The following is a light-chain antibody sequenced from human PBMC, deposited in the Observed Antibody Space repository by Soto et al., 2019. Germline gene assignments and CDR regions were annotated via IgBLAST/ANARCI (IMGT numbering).Light chain of an antibody. J-gene: IGKJ1*01. V-gene: IGKV1-39*01. Sequence: DIQMTQSPASLSASVGDRVTITCRARQNIMNYLNWYQQKPETAPKLLIFAASSLQSGVPSRFSASGFGTEFTLTISSLQPEDFATYHCQQSYSTPWTFGQGTKVDIK. CDR3: QQSYSTPWT. CDR1: QNIMNY. CDR2: AAS.